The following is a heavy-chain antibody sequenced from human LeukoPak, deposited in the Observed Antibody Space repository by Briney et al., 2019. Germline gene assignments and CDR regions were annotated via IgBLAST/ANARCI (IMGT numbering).Heavy chain of an antibody. CDR3: AKDRYYYGSGSYLTGIDY. CDR1: GFTFDDYA. V-gene: IGHV3-43*02. CDR2: ISGDGGST. Sequence: GGSLRLSCAASGFTFDDYAMHWVRQAPGKGLEWVSLISGDGGSTYYADSVKGRFTISRDNSKNSLYLQMNSLRTEDTALYYCAKDRYYYGSGSYLTGIDYWGQGTLVTVSS. D-gene: IGHD3-10*01. J-gene: IGHJ4*02.